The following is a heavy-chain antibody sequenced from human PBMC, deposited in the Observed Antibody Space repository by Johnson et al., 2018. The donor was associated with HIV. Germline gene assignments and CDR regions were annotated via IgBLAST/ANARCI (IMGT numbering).Heavy chain of an antibody. D-gene: IGHD2-2*01. CDR1: GFSFSSYG. CDR2: IGTAGDT. V-gene: IGHV3-13*01. J-gene: IGHJ3*02. Sequence: VRLVESGGGVVQPGGSLTLSCAASGFSFSSYGIHWVRQATGKGLEWVSAIGTAGDTYYPGSVKGRFTISRENAKNSLYLQMNSLRAGDTAVYYCAKDGAMAFDIWGQGTLVTVSS. CDR3: AKDGAMAFDI.